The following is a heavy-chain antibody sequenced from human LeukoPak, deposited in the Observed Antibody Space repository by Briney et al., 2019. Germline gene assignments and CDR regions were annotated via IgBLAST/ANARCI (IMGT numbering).Heavy chain of an antibody. CDR2: ITHNGST. CDR3: ARGFCRSESCSSAEYFQH. D-gene: IGHD2-15*01. CDR1: GESLNDYY. V-gene: IGHV4-34*01. Sequence: SETLSLTCGVHGESLNDYYWTWIRQSPGKGLEWIGEITHNGSTTFNPSLKSRLTISVDTSKNQFSLKLTSVTAADASVYFCARGFCRSESCSSAEYFQHWGQGTLVTVSS. J-gene: IGHJ1*01.